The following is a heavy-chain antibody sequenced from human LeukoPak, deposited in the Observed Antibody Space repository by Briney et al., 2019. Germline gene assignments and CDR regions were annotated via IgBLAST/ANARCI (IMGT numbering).Heavy chain of an antibody. Sequence: PSETLSLTCTVSGGSVSSYYWSWIRQPAGKGLEWIGCIYTSGSTNYNPSLKSRVTMSVDTSTNQFSLKLSSVTAADSAVYYCARDFAYYYYYMDVWGKGTTVTVSS. CDR3: ARDFAYYYYYMDV. V-gene: IGHV4-4*07. CDR1: GGSVSSYY. J-gene: IGHJ6*03. CDR2: IYTSGST.